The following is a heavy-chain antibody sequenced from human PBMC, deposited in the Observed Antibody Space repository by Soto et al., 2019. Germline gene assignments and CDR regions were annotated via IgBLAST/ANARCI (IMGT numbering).Heavy chain of an antibody. J-gene: IGHJ4*02. CDR3: ARDRGRGGYDFDY. D-gene: IGHD5-12*01. Sequence: ASVKVSCKASGYTFTSYAMHWVRQAPGQRLEWMGWINAGNGNTKYSQKFQGRVTITRDTSASTAYMELSSLRSEDTAVYYCARDRGRGGYDFDYWGQGSLVTGSS. CDR2: INAGNGNT. V-gene: IGHV1-3*01. CDR1: GYTFTSYA.